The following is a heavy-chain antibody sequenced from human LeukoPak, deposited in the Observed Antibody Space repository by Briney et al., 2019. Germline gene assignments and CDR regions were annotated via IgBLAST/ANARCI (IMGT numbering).Heavy chain of an antibody. CDR3: ARDYGDYPYYYYGMDV. Sequence: PGGSLRLSCAASGFTFSSYAMHWVRQAPGKGLEWVAVISYDGSNKYYADSAKGRFTISRDNSKNTLYLQMNSLRAEDTAVYYCARDYGDYPYYYYGMDVWGQGTTVTVSS. CDR1: GFTFSSYA. J-gene: IGHJ6*02. CDR2: ISYDGSNK. V-gene: IGHV3-30-3*01. D-gene: IGHD4-17*01.